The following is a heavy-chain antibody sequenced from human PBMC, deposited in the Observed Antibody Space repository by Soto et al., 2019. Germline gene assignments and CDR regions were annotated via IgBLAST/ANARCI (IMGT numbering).Heavy chain of an antibody. J-gene: IGHJ6*02. CDR2: IYPGDSDT. Sequence: PRESLKISCKGSGYSFTSYWIGWVRQMPGKGLEWMGIIYPGDSDTRYSPSFQGQVTISADKSISTAYLQWSSLKASDTAMYYCARTYYYDSSGYYPYYYYGMDVWGQGTTVTVSS. CDR1: GYSFTSYW. CDR3: ARTYYYDSSGYYPYYYYGMDV. D-gene: IGHD3-22*01. V-gene: IGHV5-51*01.